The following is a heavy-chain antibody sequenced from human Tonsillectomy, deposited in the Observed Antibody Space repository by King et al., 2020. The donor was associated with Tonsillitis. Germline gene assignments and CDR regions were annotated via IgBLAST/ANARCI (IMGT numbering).Heavy chain of an antibody. CDR1: GFTLSTYG. CDR2: ISYDGSNK. D-gene: IGHD3-10*01. Sequence: VQLVESGGGVVQPGRSLRLSCAASGFTLSTYGIHWVRQAPGKGLEWVAVISYDGSNKYYADSVKGRFTISRDNSKNTLYLQMNSLRAEDTAVYYCAKDRSVGSGSYNYYYYGMDVWGQGTTVTVSS. V-gene: IGHV3-30*18. J-gene: IGHJ6*02. CDR3: AKDRSVGSGSYNYYYYGMDV.